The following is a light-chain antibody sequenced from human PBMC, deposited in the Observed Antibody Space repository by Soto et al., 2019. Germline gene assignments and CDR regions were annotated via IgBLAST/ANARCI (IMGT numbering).Light chain of an antibody. J-gene: IGKJ1*01. Sequence: IQITPSPSSLSASLAARVTLTCRASQSISSYLNWYQQKPGKAPKLLIYAASSLQSGVPSRFSGSGSGTEFTLTISSLQPEDFATYYCQQHNSYTRTFGQGTKVEIK. CDR3: QQHNSYTRT. CDR1: QSISSY. V-gene: IGKV1-17*03. CDR2: AAS.